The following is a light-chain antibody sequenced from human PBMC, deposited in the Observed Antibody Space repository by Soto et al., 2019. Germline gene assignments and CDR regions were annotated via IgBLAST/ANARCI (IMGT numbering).Light chain of an antibody. Sequence: DIQMTQSPSSLSTSVGDRVTISCWASQSISTYINWYQQKPGKAPKLLIFAASSLQSGVPSRFSGSGSGTDFTLTINSLEPDDFAVYYCQQRDSWPITFGQGTRLEIK. V-gene: IGKV1-39*01. J-gene: IGKJ5*01. CDR2: AAS. CDR3: QQRDSWPIT. CDR1: QSISTY.